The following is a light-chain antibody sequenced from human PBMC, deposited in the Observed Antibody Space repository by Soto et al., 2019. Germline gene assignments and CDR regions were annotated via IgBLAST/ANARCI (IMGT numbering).Light chain of an antibody. V-gene: IGKV3-11*01. Sequence: IVLTHSPGTLSFSPGEIATLSFRAIQSVSSNLAWYQQKPCQAPRLLIYGASTRATGIPGRFSGSGSGTDFTLTISSLEPEDFAVYYCQQRNSWPPTFTFGQGTRLEI. CDR2: GAS. CDR3: QQRNSWPPTFT. CDR1: QSVSSN. J-gene: IGKJ5*01.